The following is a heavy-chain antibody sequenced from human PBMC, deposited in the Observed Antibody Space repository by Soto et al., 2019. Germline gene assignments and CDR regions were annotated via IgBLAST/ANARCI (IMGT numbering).Heavy chain of an antibody. D-gene: IGHD6-19*01. CDR2: IKQDGSEK. J-gene: IGHJ4*02. V-gene: IGHV3-7*03. CDR3: ARGRSSGWYKYYFDY. CDR1: GFTFSSYW. Sequence: EVQLVESGGGLVQPGGSLRLSCAASGFTFSSYWMSWVRQAPGKGLEWVANIKQDGSEKYYVDSVKGRFTISRDNAKNSLYLQMNSLRAEDTAAYYCARGRSSGWYKYYFDYWGQGTLVTVSS.